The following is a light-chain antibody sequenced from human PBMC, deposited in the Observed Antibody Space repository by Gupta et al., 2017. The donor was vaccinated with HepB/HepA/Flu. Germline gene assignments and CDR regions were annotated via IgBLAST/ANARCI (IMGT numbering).Light chain of an antibody. CDR3: QQYGRPPLT. V-gene: IGKV3-20*01. CDR2: GAS. J-gene: IGKJ3*01. Sequence: EIVLTQSPGTLSLSPGERATLSCRASQSVSSNYLAWYQQKPGQAPRLLIYGASSRATGIPDRFSGSGSGTDFTLTISRLEPEDFAVYYCQQYGRPPLTFGPGTKVDSK. CDR1: QSVSSNY.